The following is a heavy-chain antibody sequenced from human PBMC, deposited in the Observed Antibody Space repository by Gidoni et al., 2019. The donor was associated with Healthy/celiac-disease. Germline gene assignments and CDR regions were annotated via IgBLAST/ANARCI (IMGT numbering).Heavy chain of an antibody. Sequence: QVQLVASGGGVVQPGRSLRLSCAASGFTFSSYAMHWVRQAPGKGLEWVAVISYDGSNKYYADSVKGRFTISRDNSKNTLYLQMNSLRAEDTAVYYCARLGGSGDYWGQGTLVTVSS. CDR1: GFTFSSYA. V-gene: IGHV3-30*04. CDR2: ISYDGSNK. CDR3: ARLGGSGDY. D-gene: IGHD3-10*01. J-gene: IGHJ4*02.